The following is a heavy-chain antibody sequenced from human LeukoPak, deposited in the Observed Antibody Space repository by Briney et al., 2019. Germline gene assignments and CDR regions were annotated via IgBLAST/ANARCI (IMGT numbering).Heavy chain of an antibody. CDR1: GFTFSSYS. Sequence: GGSLRLSCAASGFTFSSYSMNWVRQAPGKGLEWVSYISSSSSTIYYADSVKGRFTISRDNAKNSLYLKMNSLRAEDTAVYYCGRIGGNYYYYYYMDVWGKGTTVTVSS. CDR2: ISSSSSTI. D-gene: IGHD3-16*01. V-gene: IGHV3-48*01. CDR3: GRIGGNYYYYYYMDV. J-gene: IGHJ6*03.